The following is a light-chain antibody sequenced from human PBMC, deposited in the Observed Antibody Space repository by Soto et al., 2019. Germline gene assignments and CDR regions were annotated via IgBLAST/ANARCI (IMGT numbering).Light chain of an antibody. CDR3: QQYGSSGT. V-gene: IGKV3-20*01. J-gene: IGKJ1*01. Sequence: EIMLTQSPCALSLSTGERATLSCRASQSVSSTYLACCQQKPGHAPRRVIYGASNRATGIPDRFSGSGSGTDFTLTISRLEPEDFAVYYCQQYGSSGTFGQGTKVDI. CDR1: QSVSSTY. CDR2: GAS.